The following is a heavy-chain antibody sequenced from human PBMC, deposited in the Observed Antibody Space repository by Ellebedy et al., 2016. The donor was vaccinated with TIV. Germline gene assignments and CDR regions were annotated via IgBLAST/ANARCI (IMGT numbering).Heavy chain of an antibody. CDR3: AADSVVGPSASWYFDL. D-gene: IGHD2-15*01. J-gene: IGHJ2*01. CDR1: GFTFTKSA. Sequence: AASVKVSCKASGFTFTKSAVQWVRQARGQRLEWIGWIVVGSGNTPYAQKFQERVTITRDMSTSTAYMDLSSLRSEDTAVYYCAADSVVGPSASWYFDLWGRGTLVTVSS. V-gene: IGHV1-58*01. CDR2: IVVGSGNT.